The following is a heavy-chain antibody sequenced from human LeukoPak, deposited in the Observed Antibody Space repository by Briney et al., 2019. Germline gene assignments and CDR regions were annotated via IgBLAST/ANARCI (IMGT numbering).Heavy chain of an antibody. J-gene: IGHJ4*02. V-gene: IGHV4-39*01. D-gene: IGHD6-13*01. CDR2: IYYSGST. Sequence: PSETLSLTCTVSGGSISSSSYYWGWIRQPPGKGLEWIGSIYYSGSTYYNPSLKSRVTISVDTSKNQFSLKLSSVTAADTAVYYCARGLEAAVDYWGQGTLSPSPQ. CDR3: ARGLEAAVDY. CDR1: GGSISSSSYY.